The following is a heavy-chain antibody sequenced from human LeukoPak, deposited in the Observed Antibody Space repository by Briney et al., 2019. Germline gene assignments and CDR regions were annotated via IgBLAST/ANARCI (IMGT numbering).Heavy chain of an antibody. V-gene: IGHV1-18*01. Sequence: ASVKVSCKASGYTFTSYGISWVRQAPGQGLEWMGWISAYNGNTNYAQKLQGRVTMTTDTSTSTAYMELRSLRSNDTAVYYCAIGVVGAIYYYYMDVWGKGTTVTVSS. CDR1: GYTFTSYG. D-gene: IGHD1-26*01. CDR2: ISAYNGNT. J-gene: IGHJ6*03. CDR3: AIGVVGAIYYYYMDV.